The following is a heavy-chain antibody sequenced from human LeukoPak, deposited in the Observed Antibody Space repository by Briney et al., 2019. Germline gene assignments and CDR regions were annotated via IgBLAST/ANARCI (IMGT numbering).Heavy chain of an antibody. CDR1: GGSISSYY. J-gene: IGHJ1*01. CDR2: IYYSGST. D-gene: IGHD4-23*01. CDR3: ARVSGGNIHPAEYFQH. Sequence: SETLSLTCTVSGGSISSYYWSWIRQPPGKGLEWIGYIYYSGSTNYNPSLMSRVTISVDTSKNQFSLKLSSVTAADTAVYYCARVSGGNIHPAEYFQHWGQGTLVTVSS. V-gene: IGHV4-59*01.